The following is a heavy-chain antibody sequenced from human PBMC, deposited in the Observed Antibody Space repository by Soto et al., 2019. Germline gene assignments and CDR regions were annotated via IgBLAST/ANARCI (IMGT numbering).Heavy chain of an antibody. Sequence: GASVKVSCKASGYTFTSYAMHWVRQAPGQRLEWMGWINAGNGNTKYSQKFQGRVTITRDTSASTAYMELSSLRSEDTAVYYCTTDSYFTLKLVHFDYWGLGTLVTVSS. CDR1: GYTFTSYA. V-gene: IGHV1-3*01. CDR3: TTDSYFTLKLVHFDY. D-gene: IGHD3-22*01. J-gene: IGHJ4*01. CDR2: INAGNGNT.